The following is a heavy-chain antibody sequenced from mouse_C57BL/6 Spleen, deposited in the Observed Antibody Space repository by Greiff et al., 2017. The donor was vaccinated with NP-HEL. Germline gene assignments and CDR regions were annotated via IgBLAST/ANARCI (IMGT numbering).Heavy chain of an antibody. V-gene: IGHV1-50*01. Sequence: QVQLKQPGAELVKPGASVKLSCKASGYTFTSYWMQWVKQRPGQGLEWIGEIDPSDSYTNYNQKFKGKATLTVDTSSSTAYMQLSSLTSEDSAVYYCARKGDYYTPFAYWGQGTLVTVSA. CDR1: GYTFTSYW. CDR3: ARKGDYYTPFAY. D-gene: IGHD1-1*01. CDR2: IDPSDSYT. J-gene: IGHJ3*01.